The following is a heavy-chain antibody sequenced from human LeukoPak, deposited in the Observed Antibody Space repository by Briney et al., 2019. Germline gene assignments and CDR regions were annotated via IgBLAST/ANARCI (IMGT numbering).Heavy chain of an antibody. CDR3: ARETASSSWYYYYGMDV. V-gene: IGHV4-59*01. CDR2: IYDSGST. Sequence: TSETLSLTCTVSGGPISSYYWSWIRQPPGKGLEWIGYIYDSGSTNYNPSLKSRVTISVDTSKNQFSLKLSSVTAADTAVYYCARETASSSWYYYYGMDVWGQGTTVTVSS. J-gene: IGHJ6*02. D-gene: IGHD6-13*01. CDR1: GGPISSYY.